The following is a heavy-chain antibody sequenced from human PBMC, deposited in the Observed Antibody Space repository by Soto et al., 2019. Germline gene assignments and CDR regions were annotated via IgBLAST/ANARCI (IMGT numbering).Heavy chain of an antibody. CDR2: IYYSGST. V-gene: IGHV4-39*01. J-gene: IGHJ6*02. Sequence: PSETLYLTCAVSGGSISSSSYYWGWIRQPPGKGLEWIGSIYYSGSTYYNPSLKSRVTISVDTSKNQFSLKLSSVTAADTAVYYCASVGYYDSSGYLRPRYYYYGMDVWGQGTTVTVSS. CDR1: GGSISSSSYY. CDR3: ASVGYYDSSGYLRPRYYYYGMDV. D-gene: IGHD3-22*01.